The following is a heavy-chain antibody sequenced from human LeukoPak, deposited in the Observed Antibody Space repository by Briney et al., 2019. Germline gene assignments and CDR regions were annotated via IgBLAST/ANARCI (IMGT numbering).Heavy chain of an antibody. Sequence: GGSLRPSCAASGLTFSSYAMSWVRQAPGKGLEWVSAISGSGGSTYYADSVKGRFTISRDNSKNTLYLQMNSLRAEDTAVYYCARAACTYCSGGNALGYWGQGTLVTVSS. V-gene: IGHV3-23*01. J-gene: IGHJ4*02. D-gene: IGHD2-15*01. CDR3: ARAACTYCSGGNALGY. CDR1: GLTFSSYA. CDR2: ISGSGGST.